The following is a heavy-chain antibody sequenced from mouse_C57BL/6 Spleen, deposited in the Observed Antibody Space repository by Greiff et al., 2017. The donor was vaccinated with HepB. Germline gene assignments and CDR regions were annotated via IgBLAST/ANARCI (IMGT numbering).Heavy chain of an antibody. CDR3: ARIDYDGDYYAMDY. CDR2: ISSGGSYT. D-gene: IGHD2-4*01. Sequence: EVKLVESGGDLVKPGGSLKLSCAASGFTFSSYGMSWVRQTPDKRLEWVATISSGGSYTYYPDSVKGRFTISRDNAKNTLYLQMSSLKSEDTAMYYCARIDYDGDYYAMDYWGQGTSVTVSS. J-gene: IGHJ4*01. CDR1: GFTFSSYG. V-gene: IGHV5-6*01.